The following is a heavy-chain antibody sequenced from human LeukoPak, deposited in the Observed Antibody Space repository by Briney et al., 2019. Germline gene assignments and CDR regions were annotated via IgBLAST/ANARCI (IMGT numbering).Heavy chain of an antibody. Sequence: SPSQTLSLTCTVSGASISSGVSYWHWLRQPPGKGLEWIRYIYYSGSTYYNPSLKSRVTMSVDASKNQFSLKLSSVTAADTAVYYCVNTVVLPPYFDDWGPGTLVTVSS. CDR2: IYYSGST. CDR1: GASISSGVSY. V-gene: IGHV4-30-4*01. J-gene: IGHJ4*02. CDR3: VNTVVLPPYFDD. D-gene: IGHD4-17*01.